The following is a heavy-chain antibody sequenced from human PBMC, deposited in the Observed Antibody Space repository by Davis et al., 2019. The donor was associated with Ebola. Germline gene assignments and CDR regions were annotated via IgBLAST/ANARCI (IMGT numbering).Heavy chain of an antibody. CDR2: LAYDGSDK. Sequence: PGGSLRLSCAVSGFTFSSSGMHWVRQAPGKGLEWVAVLAYDGSDKYYADSVKGRFTISRDNSKNTLYLQMNSLRAEDTAVYNCAKDRGMGYYYGMDVWGQGTTVTVSS. V-gene: IGHV3-30*18. CDR3: AKDRGMGYYYGMDV. CDR1: GFTFSSSG. J-gene: IGHJ6*02. D-gene: IGHD3-10*01.